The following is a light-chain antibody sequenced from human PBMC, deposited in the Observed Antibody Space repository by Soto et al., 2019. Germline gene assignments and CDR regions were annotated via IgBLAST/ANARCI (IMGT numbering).Light chain of an antibody. CDR1: SSDVGGYNY. CDR2: DVS. J-gene: IGLJ1*01. CDR3: CSYAGSYTFV. Sequence: QSALTQPRSVSGYPGQSVTISCTGTSSDVGGYNYVSWYQQHTGKAPKLMIYDVSKRPSGVPDRFSGSKSGNTASLTISGLQAEDEADDYCCSYAGSYTFVFGTGTKLTVL. V-gene: IGLV2-11*01.